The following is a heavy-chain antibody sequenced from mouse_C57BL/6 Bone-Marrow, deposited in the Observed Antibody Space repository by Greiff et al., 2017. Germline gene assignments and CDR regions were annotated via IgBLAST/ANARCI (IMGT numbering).Heavy chain of an antibody. D-gene: IGHD1-1*01. CDR2: IRSGSSTL. V-gene: IGHV5-17*01. CDR3: ARTSVVGDAMDY. Sequence: VQLVESGGGLVKPGGSLKLSCAASGFPFSDYGLHWVRHAPEKGLECVAYIRSGSSTLYYAVTVKGRFTISRDNAKNTLFLQMTSLRSEDTAMYYCARTSVVGDAMDYWGQGTSVTVAS. CDR1: GFPFSDYG. J-gene: IGHJ4*01.